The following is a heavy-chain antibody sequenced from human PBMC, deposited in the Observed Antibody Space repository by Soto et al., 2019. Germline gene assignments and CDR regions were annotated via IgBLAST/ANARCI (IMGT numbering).Heavy chain of an antibody. D-gene: IGHD2-15*01. J-gene: IGHJ4*02. Sequence: ESGGGLVQPGGSLRLSCAASGFTFSSNWMNWVRQSPGKGLEWVASIKHDGSETYYVDSVRGRFTISRDNAKNSLLLQMNSLSVEDTAVYYCVRDLGYCSGGTCYAVLDYWGQGALVTVSS. CDR3: VRDLGYCSGGTCYAVLDY. V-gene: IGHV3-7*03. CDR1: GFTFSSNW. CDR2: IKHDGSET.